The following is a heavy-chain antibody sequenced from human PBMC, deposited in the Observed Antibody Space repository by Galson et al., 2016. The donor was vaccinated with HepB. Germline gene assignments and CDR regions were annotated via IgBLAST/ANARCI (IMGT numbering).Heavy chain of an antibody. J-gene: IGHJ5*02. V-gene: IGHV1-69*13. Sequence: SVKVSCKASGGTFSTYAISWVRQAPGQGLEWMGRIIPIFGTANYAQKFQGRATITADEYTSTAYMELSSLRSEDTAVYYCARVLEGPYNWFDPWDQGTLVTVSS. CDR1: GGTFSTYA. CDR2: IIPIFGTA. CDR3: ARVLEGPYNWFDP.